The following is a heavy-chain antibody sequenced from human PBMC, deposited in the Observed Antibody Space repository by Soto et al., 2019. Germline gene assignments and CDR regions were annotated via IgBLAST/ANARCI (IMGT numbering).Heavy chain of an antibody. J-gene: IGHJ6*02. CDR3: ARMRWLQPDYYYYGMDV. Sequence: LSLTCTVSGGSVSSGSYYWSWIRQPPGKGLEWIGYIDYSGSTNYNPSLKSRVTISVDTSKNQFSLKLSSVTAADTAVYYCARMRWLQPDYYYYGMDVWGQGTTVTVSS. V-gene: IGHV4-61*01. CDR1: GGSVSSGSYY. CDR2: IDYSGST. D-gene: IGHD5-12*01.